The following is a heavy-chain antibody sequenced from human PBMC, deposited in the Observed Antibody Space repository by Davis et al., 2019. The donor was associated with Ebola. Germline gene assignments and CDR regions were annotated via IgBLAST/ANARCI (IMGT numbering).Heavy chain of an antibody. CDR2: IYYSGST. CDR3: ARSEVTTFNAFDI. Sequence: PSETLSLTCAVSGYSISSSNWWSWIRQPPGKGLEWIGYIYYSGSTYYNPSLKSRVTMSVDTSKNQFSLKLSSVTAVDTAVYYCARSEVTTFNAFDIWGQGTMVTVSS. J-gene: IGHJ3*02. D-gene: IGHD4-17*01. V-gene: IGHV4-28*01. CDR1: GYSISSSNW.